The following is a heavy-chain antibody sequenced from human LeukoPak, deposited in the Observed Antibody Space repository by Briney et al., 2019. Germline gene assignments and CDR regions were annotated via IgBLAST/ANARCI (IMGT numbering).Heavy chain of an antibody. CDR1: GFTFSSYW. V-gene: IGHV3-7*01. Sequence: GGSLRLSCAAFGFTFSSYWMSWVRQAPGKGLEWVANIKQDGSEKYYVDSVKGRFTISRDNAKNSLYLQMNSLRAEDAAMYYCAREWELLRPVLYYFDYWGQGTLVTVSS. D-gene: IGHD1-26*01. J-gene: IGHJ4*02. CDR2: IKQDGSEK. CDR3: AREWELLRPVLYYFDY.